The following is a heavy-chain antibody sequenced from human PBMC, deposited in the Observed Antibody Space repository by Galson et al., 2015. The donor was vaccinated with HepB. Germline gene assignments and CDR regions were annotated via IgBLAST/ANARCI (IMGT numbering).Heavy chain of an antibody. V-gene: IGHV5-10-1*01. D-gene: IGHD2-2*01. J-gene: IGHJ6*02. CDR3: ARLVKVGYCSSTSCPPLYYYGMDV. Sequence: QSGAEVKKPGESLRISCKGSGYSFTSYWISWVRQMPGKGLEWMGRIDPSDSYTNYSPSFQGHVTISADKSISTAYLQWSSLKASDTAMYYCARLVKVGYCSSTSCPPLYYYGMDVWGQGTTVTVSS. CDR1: GYSFTSYW. CDR2: IDPSDSYT.